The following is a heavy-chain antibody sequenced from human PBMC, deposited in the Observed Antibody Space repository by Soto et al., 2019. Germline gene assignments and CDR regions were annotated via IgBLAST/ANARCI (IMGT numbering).Heavy chain of an antibody. CDR3: AKAPPEGQTTVTLVGYFDY. D-gene: IGHD4-17*01. V-gene: IGHV3-23*01. CDR2: ISGSGGST. CDR1: GFTFSSYA. Sequence: EVQLLESGGGLVQPGGSLRLSCAASGFTFSSYAMSWVRQTPGKGLEWVSAISGSGGSTYYADSVKGRFTISRDNSKNTLYLQMNSLRAEDTAVYYCAKAPPEGQTTVTLVGYFDYWGQGTLVTVSS. J-gene: IGHJ4*02.